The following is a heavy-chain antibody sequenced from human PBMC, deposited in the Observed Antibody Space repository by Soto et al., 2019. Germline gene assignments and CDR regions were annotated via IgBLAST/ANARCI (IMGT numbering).Heavy chain of an antibody. V-gene: IGHV3-15*01. CDR3: TTERTPMTTVKDY. Sequence: GGSLRLSCAASGFTFSNAWMSWVRQAPGKGLEWVGRIKSKTDGGTTDYAAPVKGRFTISRDDSKNTLYLQMNSLKTEDIAVYYCTTERTPMTTVKDYWGQGTLVTVSS. CDR1: GFTFSNAW. J-gene: IGHJ4*02. CDR2: IKSKTDGGTT. D-gene: IGHD4-4*01.